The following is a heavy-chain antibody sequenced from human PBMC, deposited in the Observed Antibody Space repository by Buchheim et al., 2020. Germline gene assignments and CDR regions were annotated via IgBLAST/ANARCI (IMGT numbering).Heavy chain of an antibody. J-gene: IGHJ4*02. CDR2: LGLDGSDP. D-gene: IGHD3-16*01. CDR1: GFTFSIYW. Sequence: EVQLVESGGGLVQPGGSLRLSCAASGFTFSIYWMHWVRQAPGKGLVWVSRLGLDGSDPDYAASVRGRFTLSRDNAKSTLFLQMNGLRDEDTAVYYCVRGTSPGGNTGVADYWGQGTL. V-gene: IGHV3-74*01. CDR3: VRGTSPGGNTGVADY.